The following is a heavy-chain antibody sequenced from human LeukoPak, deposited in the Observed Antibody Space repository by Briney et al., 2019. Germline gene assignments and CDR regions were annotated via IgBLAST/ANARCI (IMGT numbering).Heavy chain of an antibody. D-gene: IGHD4-23*01. CDR1: GGTFSSYA. J-gene: IGHJ4*02. V-gene: IGHV1-69*04. CDR2: IIPILGIA. CDR3: ARAMDTVVSDY. Sequence: GSSVKVSCKASGGTFSSYAISWVRQAPGQGLEWMGRIIPILGIANYAQKFQGRVTITADKPTSTAYMELSSLRSEDTAVYYCARAMDTVVSDYWGQGTLVTVSS.